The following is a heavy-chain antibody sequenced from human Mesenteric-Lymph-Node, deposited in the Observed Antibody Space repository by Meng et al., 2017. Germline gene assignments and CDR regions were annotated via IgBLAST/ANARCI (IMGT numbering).Heavy chain of an antibody. J-gene: IGHJ5*01. Sequence: SVKVSCKASGGTFSSYTISWVRQAPGQGLEWMGRIIPILGIANYAQKFQGRVTITADKSTSTAYMELSSLRSEDTAVYYCARESYGSGEHNWFDPWGQGTPVTVSS. CDR2: IIPILGIA. CDR3: ARESYGSGEHNWFDP. CDR1: GGTFSSYT. D-gene: IGHD3-16*01. V-gene: IGHV1-69*04.